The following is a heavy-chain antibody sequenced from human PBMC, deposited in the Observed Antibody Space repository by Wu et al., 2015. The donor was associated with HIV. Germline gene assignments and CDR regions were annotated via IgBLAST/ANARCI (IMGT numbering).Heavy chain of an antibody. D-gene: IGHD5-18*01. CDR3: AGGGGRTAMDPFDF. Sequence: QVHLLQVLGREVKKSGSSVRVSCKASGATFSNYALSWVRQAPGQGLEWMGRLIPMYGAADYAQKFQGRVTITADVSTNTAYMVVNSLTSDDTAVYYCAGGGGRTAMDPFDFWGQGTLVTVSS. CDR1: GATFSNYA. V-gene: IGHV1-69*13. J-gene: IGHJ4*02. CDR2: LIPMYGAA.